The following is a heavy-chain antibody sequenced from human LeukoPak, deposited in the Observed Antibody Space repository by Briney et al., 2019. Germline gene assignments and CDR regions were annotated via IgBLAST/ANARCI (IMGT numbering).Heavy chain of an antibody. CDR1: GYTFTGYY. CDR2: MNPNSGNT. D-gene: IGHD2-15*01. V-gene: IGHV1-8*02. CDR3: ARGHGILATGGLIDY. J-gene: IGHJ4*02. Sequence: GASVKVSCKASGYTFTGYYMHWVRQAPGQGLEWMGWMNPNSGNTGYAQKFQGRVTMTRNTSISTAYMELSSLRSEDTAVYYCARGHGILATGGLIDYWGQGTLVTVSS.